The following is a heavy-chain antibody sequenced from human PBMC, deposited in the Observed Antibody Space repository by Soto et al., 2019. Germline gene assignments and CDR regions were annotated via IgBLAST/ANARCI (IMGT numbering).Heavy chain of an antibody. CDR1: GYTFTGYY. D-gene: IGHD6-13*01. CDR3: ARGGSSSWSRVDY. Sequence: ASVKVSCKASGYTFTGYYMHWVRQAPGQGLEWMGWINPNSGGTNYAQKFQGWVTTTRDTSISTAYMELSRLRSDDTAVYYCARGGSSSWSRVDYWGQGTLVTVSS. CDR2: INPNSGGT. J-gene: IGHJ4*02. V-gene: IGHV1-2*04.